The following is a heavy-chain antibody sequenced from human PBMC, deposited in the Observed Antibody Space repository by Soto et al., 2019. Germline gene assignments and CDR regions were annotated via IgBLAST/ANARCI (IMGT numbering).Heavy chain of an antibody. V-gene: IGHV1-69*01. D-gene: IGHD2-15*01. J-gene: IGHJ6*02. CDR2: IIPIFGTA. CDR1: GGTFSSYA. CDR3: ARGGPSREGCSGGSCYSYYYYYGMDV. Sequence: QVQLVQSGAEVKKPGSSVKVSCKASGGTFSSYAISWVRQAPGQGLEWMGGIIPIFGTANYAQKFQGRVTITADESTSTAYMELSRLRFEDRAVYYCARGGPSREGCSGGSCYSYYYYYGMDVWGQGTTVTVSS.